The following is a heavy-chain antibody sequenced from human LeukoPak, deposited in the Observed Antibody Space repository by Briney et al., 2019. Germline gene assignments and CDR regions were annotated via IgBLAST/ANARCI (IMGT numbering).Heavy chain of an antibody. CDR1: GFTFSSYA. CDR2: ISGSGGST. Sequence: GGSLRLSCAASGFTFSSYAMSLVRQAPGKGLEWVSAISGSGGSTYYADSVKGRFTISRDNSKNTLYLQMNSLRAEDTAVYYCAKGWSGYYYFDYWGQGTLVTVSS. J-gene: IGHJ4*02. D-gene: IGHD3-3*01. V-gene: IGHV3-23*01. CDR3: AKGWSGYYYFDY.